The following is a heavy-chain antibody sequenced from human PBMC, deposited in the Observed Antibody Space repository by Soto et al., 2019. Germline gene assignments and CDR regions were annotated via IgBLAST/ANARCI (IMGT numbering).Heavy chain of an antibody. CDR2: IYYSGST. Sequence: SETLSLTCTVSGGSISSYYWSWIRQPPGKGLEWIGYIYYSGSTNYNPSLKSRVTISVDTSKNQFSLKLSSVTAADTAVYYCARQPSYYYYYMDVWGKGTTVTVSS. V-gene: IGHV4-59*08. J-gene: IGHJ6*03. CDR1: GGSISSYY. CDR3: ARQPSYYYYYMDV.